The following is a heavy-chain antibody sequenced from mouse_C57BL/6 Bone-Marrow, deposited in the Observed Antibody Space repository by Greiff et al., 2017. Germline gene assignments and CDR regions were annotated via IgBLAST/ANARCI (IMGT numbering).Heavy chain of an antibody. CDR3: SRGGYVNYGWYCEV. J-gene: IGHJ1*03. CDR1: GYAFSSYW. Sequence: QVQLQQSGAELVKPGASVKISCKASGYAFSSYWMNWVKQRPGKGLEWIGQIYTGDGDPNYNGKFKGKATLTADKSYSSAYMQLSSLTSEDSAVYFCSRGGYVNYGWYCEVWGTGTTVTVSS. D-gene: IGHD2-1*01. CDR2: IYTGDGDP. V-gene: IGHV1-80*01.